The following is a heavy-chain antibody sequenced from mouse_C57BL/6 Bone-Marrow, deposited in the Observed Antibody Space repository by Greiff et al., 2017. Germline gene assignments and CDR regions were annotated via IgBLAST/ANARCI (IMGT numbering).Heavy chain of an antibody. J-gene: IGHJ1*03. CDR2: ISNGGGST. CDR3: ARYSNYVYWYFDV. Sequence: EVQLVESGGGLVQPGGSLKLSCAASGFTFSDYYMYWVRQTPEKRLEWVAYISNGGGSTYYPDTVKGRFTISRDNAKNTLYLQMSRLKSEDTAMYYCARYSNYVYWYFDVWGTGTTVTVSS. V-gene: IGHV5-12*01. D-gene: IGHD2-5*01. CDR1: GFTFSDYY.